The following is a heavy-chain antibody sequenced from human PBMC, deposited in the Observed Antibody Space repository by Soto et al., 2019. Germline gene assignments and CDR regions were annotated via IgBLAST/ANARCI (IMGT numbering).Heavy chain of an antibody. CDR1: GGSISSGDYY. CDR2: IYYSGST. Sequence: QVQLQESGPGLVKPSQTLSLTCTVSGGSISSGDYYWSWIRQPPGKGLEWIGCIYYSGSTYYNPSLKSPVTISVDTSKHQFSLKLSSVTAADTAVYYCASSITIFGVVIISGAFDIWGQGTMVTVSS. D-gene: IGHD3-3*01. J-gene: IGHJ3*02. CDR3: ASSITIFGVVIISGAFDI. V-gene: IGHV4-30-4*01.